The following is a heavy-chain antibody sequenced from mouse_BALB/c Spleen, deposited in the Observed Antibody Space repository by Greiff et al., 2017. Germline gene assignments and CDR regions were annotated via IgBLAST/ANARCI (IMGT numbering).Heavy chain of an antibody. Sequence: EVQLVESGGGLVQPGGSRKLSCAASGFTFSSFGMHWVRQAPEKGLEWVAYISSGSSTIYYADTVKGRFTISRDNPKNTLFLQMTSLRSEDTAMYYCARSDYGNHYFDYWGQGTTLTVSS. D-gene: IGHD2-1*01. V-gene: IGHV5-17*02. J-gene: IGHJ2*01. CDR2: ISSGSSTI. CDR1: GFTFSSFG. CDR3: ARSDYGNHYFDY.